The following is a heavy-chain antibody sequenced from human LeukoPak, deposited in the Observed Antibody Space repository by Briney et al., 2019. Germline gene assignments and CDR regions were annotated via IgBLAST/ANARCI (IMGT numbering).Heavy chain of an antibody. CDR2: VYLNGDT. CDR3: ARQFGLMRSYRHLDH. V-gene: IGHV4-59*08. Sequence: PSETLSLTCNVSSGSISSYYWTWVRQPPGKTLQWIGNVYLNGDTNFNPSLKSRVTISVDTSNNQFSLKLSSVTAADTAVYYCARQFGLMRSYRHLDHWGPGILVTVSA. CDR1: SGSISSYY. D-gene: IGHD3/OR15-3a*01. J-gene: IGHJ4*02.